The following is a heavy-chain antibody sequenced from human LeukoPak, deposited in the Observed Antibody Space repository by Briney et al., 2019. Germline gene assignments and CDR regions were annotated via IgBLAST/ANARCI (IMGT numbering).Heavy chain of an antibody. CDR3: ARVLVVGAMVDALDI. CDR1: GFTFDDYG. CDR2: INWNGGST. Sequence: GGSLRLSCAASGFTFDDYGMSWVRQAPGKGLEWVSGINWNGGSTGYADSVKGRFTISRDNAKNSLYLQMNSLRAEDTALYYCARVLVVGAMVDALDIWGQGTMVTDSS. V-gene: IGHV3-20*04. D-gene: IGHD1-26*01. J-gene: IGHJ3*02.